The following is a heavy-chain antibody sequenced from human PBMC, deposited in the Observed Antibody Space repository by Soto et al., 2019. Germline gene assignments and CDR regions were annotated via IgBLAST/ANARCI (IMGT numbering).Heavy chain of an antibody. CDR1: VGSFSGYY. Sequence: QVQLQQWGAGLLKPSETLSLTCAVYVGSFSGYYWNWIRQPPGKGLEWIGEINHSGSTNYNPSLKSRVTISVDRAKTQFSLKLSSVTAADTAVYYCARLRDYWSGYFYKAFDVWGQGTMVAFSS. V-gene: IGHV4-34*01. D-gene: IGHD3-3*01. CDR2: INHSGST. CDR3: ARLRDYWSGYFYKAFDV. J-gene: IGHJ3*01.